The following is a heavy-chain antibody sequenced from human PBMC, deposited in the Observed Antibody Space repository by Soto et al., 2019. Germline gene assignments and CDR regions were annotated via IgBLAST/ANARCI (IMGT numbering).Heavy chain of an antibody. CDR3: VKSPTPMYSSSWFADAFDI. J-gene: IGHJ3*02. CDR1: GFTFSSYA. D-gene: IGHD6-13*01. Sequence: GGSLRLSCSASGFTFSSYAMHWVRQAPGKGLEYVSAISSNGGSTYYADSVKGRFTISRDNSKNTLYLQMSSLRAEDTAVYYCVKSPTPMYSSSWFADAFDIWGQGTMVTVSS. V-gene: IGHV3-64D*08. CDR2: ISSNGGST.